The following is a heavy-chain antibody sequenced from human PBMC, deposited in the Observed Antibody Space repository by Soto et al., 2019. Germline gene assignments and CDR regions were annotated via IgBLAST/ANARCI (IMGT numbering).Heavy chain of an antibody. CDR1: GGSFSGYY. D-gene: IGHD3-22*01. V-gene: IGHV4-34*01. Sequence: SETLSLTCAVYGGSFSGYYWSWIRQPPGKGLEWIGEINHSGSTNYNPSLKSRVTISVDTSKNQFSLKLSSVTAADTAVYYCARGLYYYDTGMDVWGQGTTVT. J-gene: IGHJ6*02. CDR3: ARGLYYYDTGMDV. CDR2: INHSGST.